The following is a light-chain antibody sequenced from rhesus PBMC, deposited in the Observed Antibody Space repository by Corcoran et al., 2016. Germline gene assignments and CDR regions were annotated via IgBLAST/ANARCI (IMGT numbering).Light chain of an antibody. Sequence: QAVGTQAPSLSVSPGGTVTLTCGSSTGAVTSDNYPPWFQQQPGQAPRGLIYNTDSKHSWTPARFSGSLAGGKAALTLSGAPPEDEAEYYCLLYYSGAYIFGAGTRLTVL. CDR1: TGAVTSDNY. V-gene: IGLV7-76*01. CDR2: NTD. CDR3: LLYYSGAYI. J-gene: IGLJ1*01.